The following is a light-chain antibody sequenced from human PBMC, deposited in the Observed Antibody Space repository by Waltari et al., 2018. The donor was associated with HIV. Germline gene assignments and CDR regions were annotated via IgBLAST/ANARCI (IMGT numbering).Light chain of an antibody. Sequence: QSAVTQPPSVSAAPGQSVTISCSGSNSNIGSNSVSWYQYVPGVAPKFLVYGNDGRRSALRDRFSGSKSGTSATLVISGLQAGDEGDYYCGAWDNRLGSWVFGGGTKLTVL. CDR2: GND. CDR3: GAWDNRLGSWV. V-gene: IGLV1-51*01. J-gene: IGLJ3*02. CDR1: NSNIGSNS.